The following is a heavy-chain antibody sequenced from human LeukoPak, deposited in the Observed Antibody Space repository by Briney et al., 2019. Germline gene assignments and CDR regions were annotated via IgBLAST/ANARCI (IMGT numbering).Heavy chain of an antibody. D-gene: IGHD6-19*01. CDR2: INPSGGST. J-gene: IGHJ4*02. Sequence: GASVKVSCKASGYTFTSYYMHWVRQAPGQGLEWMGIINPSGGSTSHAQKFQGRVTMTRDTSTSTVYMELSSLRSEDTAVYYCAREGGVAGIDYWGQGTLVTVSS. CDR1: GYTFTSYY. V-gene: IGHV1-46*01. CDR3: AREGGVAGIDY.